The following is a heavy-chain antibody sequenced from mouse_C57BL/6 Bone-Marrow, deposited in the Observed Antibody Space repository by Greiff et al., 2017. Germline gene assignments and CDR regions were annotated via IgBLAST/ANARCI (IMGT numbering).Heavy chain of an antibody. J-gene: IGHJ4*01. CDR1: GFTFSDYG. D-gene: IGHD1-1*01. CDR2: ISSGSSTI. V-gene: IGHV5-17*01. CDR3: AIIYYYGSSYVEGAMDY. Sequence: EVKLMESGGGLVKPGGSLKLSCAASGFTFSDYGMHWVRQAPEKGLEWVAYISSGSSTIYYADTVKGRFTISRDNAKNTLFLQMTSLRSEDTAMYYCAIIYYYGSSYVEGAMDYWGQGTSVTVSS.